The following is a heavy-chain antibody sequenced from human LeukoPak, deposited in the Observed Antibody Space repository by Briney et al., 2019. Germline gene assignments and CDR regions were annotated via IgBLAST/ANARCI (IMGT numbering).Heavy chain of an antibody. CDR3: ARVGATWYFQH. V-gene: IGHV3-11*06. Sequence: PGGSLRLSCAASGFTSSDYYLTWIRQAPGKGLEWASYISSSSSDTNYADSVRGRFTISRDNANKSLYLQMNSLRDEDTAVYYCARVGATWYFQHWGQGALVTVSS. J-gene: IGHJ1*01. CDR2: ISSSSSDT. D-gene: IGHD1-26*01. CDR1: GFTSSDYY.